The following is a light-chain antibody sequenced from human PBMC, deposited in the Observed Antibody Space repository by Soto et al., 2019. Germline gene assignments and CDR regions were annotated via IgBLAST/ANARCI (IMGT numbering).Light chain of an antibody. J-gene: IGKJ1*01. CDR1: QSISSY. CDR3: QQSYSTPRT. Sequence: DIQMTQSPCSLSASAVDRVTVSCRASQSISSYLNWYQQKPGQAPKLLIYAASSLQSGVPSRFSGSVSGTDFTLTISSLQPEDFATYYCQQSYSTPRTFGQGTKVDVK. CDR2: AAS. V-gene: IGKV1-39*01.